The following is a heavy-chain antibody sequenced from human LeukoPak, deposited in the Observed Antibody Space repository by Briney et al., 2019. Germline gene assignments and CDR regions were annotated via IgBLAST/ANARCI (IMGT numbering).Heavy chain of an antibody. V-gene: IGHV3-23*01. D-gene: IGHD1-26*01. CDR1: GFSFSSYD. J-gene: IGHJ3*02. Sequence: GGSLRLSCAASGFSFSSYDMNWVRQAPGKGLEWVSAIRGSGGSTFYADPVKDRFTISRDNSKNTLNLQMNSLRAEDTAVYYCAKSQLVGATFALDIWGQGTMVTVSS. CDR2: IRGSGGST. CDR3: AKSQLVGATFALDI.